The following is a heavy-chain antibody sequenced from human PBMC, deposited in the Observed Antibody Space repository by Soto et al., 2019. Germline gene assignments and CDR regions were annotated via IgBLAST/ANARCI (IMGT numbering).Heavy chain of an antibody. CDR3: AGYAIGYHWDQKQYWYIDL. CDR2: ISSSGGYI. J-gene: IGHJ2*01. D-gene: IGHD1-20*01. Sequence: GLSLRLSSAASGFTFSTYSMNCVLQAPGKGLEWVSTISSSGGYIYYADSLRGGFTISRDNAKNSLYLQMNSVRAEDTALYFCAGYAIGYHWDQKQYWYIDLWGRGTLVTVS. V-gene: IGHV3-21*01. CDR1: GFTFSTYS.